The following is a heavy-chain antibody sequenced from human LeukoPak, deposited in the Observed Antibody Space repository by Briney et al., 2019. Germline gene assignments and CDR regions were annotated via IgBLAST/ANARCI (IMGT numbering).Heavy chain of an antibody. CDR1: GYTFTSYY. D-gene: IGHD3-3*01. CDR3: ARTLWSGYYFDY. V-gene: IGHV1-46*03. CDR2: INPSGGST. J-gene: IGHJ4*02. Sequence: ASVKVSCKASGYTFTSYYMHRVRQASGQGLEWMGIINPSGGSTSYAQKFQGRVTMTRDTSTSTVYMELSSLRSEDTAVYYCARTLWSGYYFDYWGQGTLVTVSS.